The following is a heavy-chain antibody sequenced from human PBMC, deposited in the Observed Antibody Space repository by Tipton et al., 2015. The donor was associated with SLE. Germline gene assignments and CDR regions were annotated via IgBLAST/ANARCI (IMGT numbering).Heavy chain of an antibody. CDR1: GFTFSSYW. V-gene: IGHV3-74*01. Sequence: SLRLSCAASGFTFSSYWIHWVRQAPGKGLVWVSRINSDESSTSYADSVKGRLTISRDNAKNTLYLQMNSLRAEDTAVYYCARAEQWLAWGFDLWGRGTLVSVSS. CDR2: INSDESST. CDR3: ARAEQWLAWGFDL. J-gene: IGHJ2*01. D-gene: IGHD6-19*01.